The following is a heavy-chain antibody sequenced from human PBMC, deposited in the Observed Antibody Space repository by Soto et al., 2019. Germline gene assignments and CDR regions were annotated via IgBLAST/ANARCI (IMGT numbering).Heavy chain of an antibody. CDR3: AIYGSGSYYTT. CDR1: DDSSRSYF. Sequence: SETLSLTCTVSDDSSRSYFWIWIRQPPGKGLEWIGYIHYSGITSYSPSLKSRVTISADTSKNQFSLKLGSVTAADTAVYYCAIYGSGSYYTTWGPGTLVTVSS. D-gene: IGHD3-10*01. CDR2: IHYSGIT. J-gene: IGHJ5*02. V-gene: IGHV4-59*01.